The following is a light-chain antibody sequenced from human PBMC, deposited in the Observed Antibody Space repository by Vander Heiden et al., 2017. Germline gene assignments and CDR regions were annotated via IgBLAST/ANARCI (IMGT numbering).Light chain of an antibody. J-gene: IGKJ2*01. CDR1: QSVSSSY. Sequence: EIVLTQSPGTLSLSPGERATLSCRASQSVSSSYLAWYQQKPGQAPRLLIYGAYSRDTGIPDRFSGSGSGTDFTLTISRLEPEDFAVYYCQQYGSSPPYTFGQGTKLEIK. CDR3: QQYGSSPPYT. V-gene: IGKV3-20*01. CDR2: GAY.